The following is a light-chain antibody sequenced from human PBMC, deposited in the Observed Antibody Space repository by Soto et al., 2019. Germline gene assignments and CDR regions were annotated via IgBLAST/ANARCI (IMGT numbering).Light chain of an antibody. Sequence: EIVMTQSPATLSVSPGERGTLSCRASQSVSNNLAWYQQKPGQAPRLLIYGASTRATGIPARFSGSGSGTEFTLTISSLQSEDFALYYCQQYNNWPPWTFGQGTKVEIK. V-gene: IGKV3-15*01. CDR1: QSVSNN. CDR3: QQYNNWPPWT. J-gene: IGKJ1*01. CDR2: GAS.